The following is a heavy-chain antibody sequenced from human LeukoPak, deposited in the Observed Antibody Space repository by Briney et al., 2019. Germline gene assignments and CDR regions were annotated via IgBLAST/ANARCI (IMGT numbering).Heavy chain of an antibody. J-gene: IGHJ4*02. CDR2: IRSKAYGGTT. D-gene: IGHD3-22*01. V-gene: IGHV3-71*01. CDR3: ARINYYDGSGFYRDY. Sequence: PGGSLRLSCTASGFTFSNAWMSWVRQAPGKGLEWVGFIRSKAYGGTTEYAASVKGRFTISRDDSKSIAYLQMNSLRAEDTAVYYCARINYYDGSGFYRDYWGQGTLVTVSS. CDR1: GFTFSNAW.